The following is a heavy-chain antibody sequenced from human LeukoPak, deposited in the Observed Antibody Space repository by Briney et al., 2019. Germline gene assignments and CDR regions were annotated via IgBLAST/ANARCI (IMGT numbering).Heavy chain of an antibody. J-gene: IGHJ5*02. CDR3: ARGGQDIVVVVAASSLISARQPWFDP. CDR1: GFTFSSYE. D-gene: IGHD2-15*01. CDR2: ISSSGSTI. Sequence: GGSRRLSCAASGFTFSSYEMNWVRQAPGKGLEWVSYISSSGSTIYYADSVKGRFTISRDNAKNSLYLQMNSLRAEDTAVYYCARGGQDIVVVVAASSLISARQPWFDPWAQGTLVTVSS. V-gene: IGHV3-48*03.